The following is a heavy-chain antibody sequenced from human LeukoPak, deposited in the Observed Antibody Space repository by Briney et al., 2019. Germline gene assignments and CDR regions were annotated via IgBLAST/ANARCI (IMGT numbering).Heavy chain of an antibody. CDR1: GLXFSTYS. CDR3: AKELIYYDSSGYYDY. V-gene: IGHV3-48*02. D-gene: IGHD3-22*01. J-gene: IGHJ4*02. Sequence: GGSLRLSCAASGLXFSTYSINWVRQAPGKGLEWVSYISAGSSTTYYADSVEGRFTISRDNAKNSLYLQMNSLKDEDTAVYYCAKELIYYDSSGYYDYWGQGTLVTVSS. CDR2: ISAGSSTT.